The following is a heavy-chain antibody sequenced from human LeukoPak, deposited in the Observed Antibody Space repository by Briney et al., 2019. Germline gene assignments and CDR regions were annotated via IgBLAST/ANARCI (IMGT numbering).Heavy chain of an antibody. CDR2: ISYDGSNK. D-gene: IGHD3-9*01. Sequence: PGGSLRLSCAASGFTFSSYGMHWVRQAPGKGLEWVAVISYDGSNKYYADSVKGRFTISRDNSKNTLYLQMNSLRAEDTAVYYCAKARRVLRYFDWFVDGMDVWGQGTTVTVSS. V-gene: IGHV3-30*18. CDR1: GFTFSSYG. J-gene: IGHJ6*02. CDR3: AKARRVLRYFDWFVDGMDV.